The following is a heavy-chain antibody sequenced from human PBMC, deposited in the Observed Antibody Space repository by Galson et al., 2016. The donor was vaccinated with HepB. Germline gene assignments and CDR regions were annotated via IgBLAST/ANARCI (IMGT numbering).Heavy chain of an antibody. CDR3: VQGSTAPAV. Sequence: SLRLSCAASGFTFRNYGMTWVRQAPGKGLEVVSSISRSGDSTDYADSVEGRFTISRDNSKNTLSLQMNSLTADDTAKYYCVQGSTAPAVWGKGTTVTVSS. CDR2: ISRSGDST. V-gene: IGHV3-23*01. CDR1: GFTFRNYG. D-gene: IGHD1-26*01. J-gene: IGHJ6*04.